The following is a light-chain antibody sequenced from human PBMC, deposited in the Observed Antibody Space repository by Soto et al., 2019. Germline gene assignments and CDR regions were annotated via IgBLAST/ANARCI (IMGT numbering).Light chain of an antibody. V-gene: IGLV2-14*01. J-gene: IGLJ1*01. CDR3: SSYTSSSTL. Sequence: QSALTQPASVSGSPGQSITISCTGTSSDVDGYNSVSWYQQRPGKAPKLMIYEVSNRPSGVSNRFSGSKSGNTASLTISGLQAEDEADYYCSSYTSSSTLFGTRTKVTVL. CDR1: SSDVDGYNS. CDR2: EVS.